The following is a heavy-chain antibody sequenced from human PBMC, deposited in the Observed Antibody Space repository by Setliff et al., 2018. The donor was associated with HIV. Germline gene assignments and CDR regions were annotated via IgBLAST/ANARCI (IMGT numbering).Heavy chain of an antibody. D-gene: IGHD3-9*01. CDR2: IKSKTDGGTT. Sequence: GGSLRLSCAASGFTFSNAWMNWVRQAPGKGLEWVGRIKSKTDGGTTDYAAPVKGRFTISRDDSKNTLYLQMNSLKTEDTAVYYCVRGYDVLIGSPDSWGQGTLVTVSS. CDR1: GFTFSNAW. V-gene: IGHV3-15*01. J-gene: IGHJ4*02. CDR3: VRGYDVLIGSPDS.